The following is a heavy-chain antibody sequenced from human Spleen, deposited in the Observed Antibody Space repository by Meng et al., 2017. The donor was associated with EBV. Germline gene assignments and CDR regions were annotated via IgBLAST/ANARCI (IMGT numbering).Heavy chain of an antibody. D-gene: IGHD3-16*01. CDR3: ARGSLGEVPEY. CDR1: YNSVRSGRHY. V-gene: IGHV4-61*01. CDR2: IYSSGST. Sequence: HVQLKASGPGLVKASETLSLTCSVSYNSVRSGRHYWSWLRQPQGKGLEWIGYIYSSGSTTYNPSLKSRVTISIDTSKNRFSLKLTSVTAADTAVYYCARGSLGEVPEYWGQGTLVTVSS. J-gene: IGHJ4*02.